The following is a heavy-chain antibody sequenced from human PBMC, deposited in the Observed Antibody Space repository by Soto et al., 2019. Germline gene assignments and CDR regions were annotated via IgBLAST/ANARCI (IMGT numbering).Heavy chain of an antibody. CDR2: ISGHDGVT. J-gene: IGHJ6*02. CDR3: VMVDNYVTPTPQDV. CDR1: GYTFASHG. Sequence: GASVKVSCKASGYTFASHGISWLRQAPGQGLEWMGWISGHDGVTNYAQKVQGRVTMTTDTSTSTAYMDLGSLTSDDTAVYYCVMVDNYVTPTPQDVWGQGTTVTVSS. D-gene: IGHD3-16*01. V-gene: IGHV1-18*04.